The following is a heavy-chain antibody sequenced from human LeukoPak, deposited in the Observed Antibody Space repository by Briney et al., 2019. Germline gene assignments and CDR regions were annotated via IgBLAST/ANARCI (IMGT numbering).Heavy chain of an antibody. D-gene: IGHD3-10*01. CDR2: INHSGST. J-gene: IGHJ4*02. CDR1: GGSFSDCY. Sequence: SETLSLTCAVYGGSFSDCYWSWIRQPPGKGLEWIGEINHSGSTNYNPSLKSRVTISVDTSKNQFSLKLSSVTAADTAVYYCARGALWFGDLLPLDYWGQGTLVTVSS. V-gene: IGHV4-34*01. CDR3: ARGALWFGDLLPLDY.